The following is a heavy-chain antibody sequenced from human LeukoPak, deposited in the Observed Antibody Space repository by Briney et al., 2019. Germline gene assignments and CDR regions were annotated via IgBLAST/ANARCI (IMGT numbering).Heavy chain of an antibody. CDR2: IIPIFGTA. D-gene: IGHD2-2*01. J-gene: IGHJ5*02. CDR1: GGTFSSYA. CDR3: ARDHDYCSSTSCYYWFGP. V-gene: IGHV1-69*05. Sequence: GSSVKVSCKASGGTFSSYAISWVRQAPGQGLEWMGGIIPIFGTANYAQKFQGRVTITTDESTSTAYMELSSLRSEDTAVYYCARDHDYCSSTSCYYWFGPWGQGTLVTVSS.